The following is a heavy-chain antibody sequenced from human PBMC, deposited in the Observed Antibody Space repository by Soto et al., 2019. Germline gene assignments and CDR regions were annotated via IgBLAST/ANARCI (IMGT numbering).Heavy chain of an antibody. D-gene: IGHD3-3*01. CDR1: GGTFSSYA. Sequence: QVQLVQSGAEVKKPGSSVKVSCKASGGTFSSYAISWVRQAPGQGLEWMGGIIPIFGTADYAQKFQGRVTITADESTSTAYIELSSLRSEDTAVYYCVWTVSNYYYYGMDVWGQGTTVTVSS. CDR3: VWTVSNYYYYGMDV. J-gene: IGHJ6*02. CDR2: IIPIFGTA. V-gene: IGHV1-69*12.